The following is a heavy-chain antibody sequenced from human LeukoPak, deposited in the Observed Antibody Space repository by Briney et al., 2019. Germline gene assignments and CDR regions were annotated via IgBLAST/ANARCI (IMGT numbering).Heavy chain of an antibody. CDR1: GFTFRDYN. V-gene: IGHV3-30*02. Sequence: GGSLTLSCAASGFTFRDYNIQWVRQAPGKGLEWVTFIAYDKSNKYYAGTVKGRFTISRDISKKTLYLQMNSLRVEDTAVYYCARYLGSGSFGFDIWGQGTMVTVSS. CDR3: ARYLGSGSFGFDI. J-gene: IGHJ3*02. D-gene: IGHD3-10*01. CDR2: IAYDKSNK.